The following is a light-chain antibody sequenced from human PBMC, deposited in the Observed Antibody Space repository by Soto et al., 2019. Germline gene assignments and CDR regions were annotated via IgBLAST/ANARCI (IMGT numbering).Light chain of an antibody. CDR3: SSYTSSSFG. CDR2: DVS. J-gene: IGLJ2*01. CDR1: SSDVGGYNY. V-gene: IGLV2-14*01. Sequence: QSVLTQPASVSGSPGQSITISCTGTSSDVGGYNYVSWYQQHPGKAPKLMIYDVSNRPSGVSNRFSGSKSGNTASLTISGLQAEDEADYYCSSYTSSSFGFGGGTKLTVL.